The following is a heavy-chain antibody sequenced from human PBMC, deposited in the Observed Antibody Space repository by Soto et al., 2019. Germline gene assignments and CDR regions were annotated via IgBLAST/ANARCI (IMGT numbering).Heavy chain of an antibody. V-gene: IGHV3-23*01. Sequence: GGSLRLSCAASGFTFSSYAMTWARQAPGKGLEWVSGVSESGGSTFYADSVKGRFTISRDNSKNTLYLQMNSLRAEDTAVYYCAKETWEVFPFFDYWGQGTLVTVSS. D-gene: IGHD1-26*01. CDR3: AKETWEVFPFFDY. J-gene: IGHJ4*02. CDR1: GFTFSSYA. CDR2: VSESGGST.